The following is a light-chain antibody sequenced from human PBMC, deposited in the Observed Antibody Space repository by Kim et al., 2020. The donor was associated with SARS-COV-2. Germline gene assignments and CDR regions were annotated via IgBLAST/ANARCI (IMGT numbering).Light chain of an antibody. V-gene: IGLV3-19*01. CDR3: QSRDSGGNVL. CDR1: SLRSYY. CDR2: GRN. J-gene: IGLJ2*01. Sequence: SSELTQDPAVSVALGQTVRITCQGDSLRSYYATWYQQRPRQAPVLVIYGRNNRPSGIPDRFSGSSSGNTASLTTSGAQAEDEADFYCQSRDSGGNVLFGGGTKLTVL.